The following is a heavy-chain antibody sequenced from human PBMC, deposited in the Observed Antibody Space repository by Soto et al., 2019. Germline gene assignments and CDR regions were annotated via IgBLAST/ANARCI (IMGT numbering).Heavy chain of an antibody. CDR2: KWFFASGGNE. CDR1: GFTFSNYG. Sequence: GGTLRLSYATSGFTFSNYGIPWFRQASGKGLEWVAVKWFFASGGNEYYADSVKGRFAISRDDSKQTAYMDMKSLRAEDTAVYYCGRDPYSGARYYFDLWGQGT. J-gene: IGHJ4*02. CDR3: GRDPYSGARYYFDL. D-gene: IGHD1-26*01. V-gene: IGHV3-33*01.